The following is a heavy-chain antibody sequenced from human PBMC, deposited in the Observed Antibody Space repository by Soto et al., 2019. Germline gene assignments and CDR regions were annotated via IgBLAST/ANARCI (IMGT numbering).Heavy chain of an antibody. V-gene: IGHV1-69*06. J-gene: IGHJ6*02. CDR3: ARDAPSITIFGVVGNKDGMDV. Sequence: GASVKVSCKASGGTFSSYAISWVRQAPGQGLEWMGGIIPIFGTANYAQKFQGRVTITADKSTSTAYMELSSLRSEDTAVYYCARDAPSITIFGVVGNKDGMDVWGQGTTVTVSS. CDR2: IIPIFGTA. CDR1: GGTFSSYA. D-gene: IGHD3-3*01.